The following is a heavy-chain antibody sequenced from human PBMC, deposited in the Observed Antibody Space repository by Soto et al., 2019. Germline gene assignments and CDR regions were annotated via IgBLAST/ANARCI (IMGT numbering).Heavy chain of an antibody. CDR3: AREGRHIVVVVAATPFYYYYMDV. J-gene: IGHJ6*03. CDR1: GYTFTSYG. Sequence: QVPLVQSGAEVKKPGASVKVSCKASGYTFTSYGISWVRQAPGQGLEWMGWFSAYNGNTNYAQKLQGRVTMTTDTSTSTAYMELRSLRSDDTAVYYCAREGRHIVVVVAATPFYYYYMDVWGKGTTVTVSS. CDR2: FSAYNGNT. V-gene: IGHV1-18*01. D-gene: IGHD2-15*01.